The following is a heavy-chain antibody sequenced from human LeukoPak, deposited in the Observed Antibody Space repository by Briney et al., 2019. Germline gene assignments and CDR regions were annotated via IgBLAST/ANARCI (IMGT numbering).Heavy chain of an antibody. CDR1: GYTYTSYY. CDR2: INPSGGST. V-gene: IGHV1-46*03. CDR3: ARLPFRYAFDY. Sequence: ASVKVSCKASGYTYTSYYMHWVRQAPGQGLEWMGIINPSGGSTSYAQKFQGRVTMTRDTSTSTVYMELSSLRSEDTAVYYCARLPFRYAFDYWGQGTLVTVSS. D-gene: IGHD3-9*01. J-gene: IGHJ4*02.